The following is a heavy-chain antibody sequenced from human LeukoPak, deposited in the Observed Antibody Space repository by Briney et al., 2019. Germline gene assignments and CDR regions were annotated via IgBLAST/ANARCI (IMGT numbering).Heavy chain of an antibody. CDR3: ARDRVGVYGSGSYFHDY. CDR1: GYTFTGYY. D-gene: IGHD3-10*01. Sequence: ASVKVSCKASGYTFTGYYMHWVQQAPRQGLEWMGRINPNSGGTNYAQKFQGRVTMTRDTSISTAYMEPSRLRSDDTAVYYCARDRVGVYGSGSYFHDYWGQGTLVTVSS. CDR2: INPNSGGT. J-gene: IGHJ4*02. V-gene: IGHV1-2*06.